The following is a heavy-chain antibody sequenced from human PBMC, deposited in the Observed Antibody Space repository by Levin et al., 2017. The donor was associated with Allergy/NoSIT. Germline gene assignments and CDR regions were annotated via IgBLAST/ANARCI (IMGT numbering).Heavy chain of an antibody. CDR2: ISVSGDNT. CDR1: GFTFSSYA. J-gene: IGHJ4*02. CDR3: AKGRGYCSGGSCYSDY. V-gene: IGHV3-23*01. D-gene: IGHD2-15*01. Sequence: GGSLRLSCAASGFTFSSYAMSWVRQAPGKGLEWVSSISVSGDNTYYADSVKGRFTISRDTSKNTLYLQMNSLRAEDTAVYYCAKGRGYCSGGSCYSDYWGQGTLVTVSS.